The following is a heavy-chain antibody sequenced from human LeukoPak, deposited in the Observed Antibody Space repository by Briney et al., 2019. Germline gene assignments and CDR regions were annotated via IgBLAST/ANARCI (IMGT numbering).Heavy chain of an antibody. V-gene: IGHV4-30-4*08. Sequence: PSQTLSLTCTVSGGSISSGDYYWCWIRQPPGKGLEWIGYIYYSGSTYYNPSLKSRVTISVDTSKNQFSLTLSSVTAADTAVYYCARDGYGFLEWLPPFDIWGQGTMVTVSS. CDR3: ARDGYGFLEWLPPFDI. J-gene: IGHJ3*02. CDR1: GGSISSGDYY. D-gene: IGHD3-3*01. CDR2: IYYSGST.